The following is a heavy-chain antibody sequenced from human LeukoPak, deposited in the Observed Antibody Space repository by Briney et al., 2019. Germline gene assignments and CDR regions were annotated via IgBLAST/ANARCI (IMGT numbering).Heavy chain of an antibody. V-gene: IGHV3-48*03. J-gene: IGHJ4*02. Sequence: GGSLRLSCAASGFTFSSYEMNWVRQAPGKGLEWVSYISSSGSTIYYADSVKGRFTISRDNAKNSLYLQMNSLRAEDTAVYYCARDCSSTSCYSRTFDYWGQGTLVTVSS. CDR1: GFTFSSYE. D-gene: IGHD2-2*01. CDR3: ARDCSSTSCYSRTFDY. CDR2: ISSSGSTI.